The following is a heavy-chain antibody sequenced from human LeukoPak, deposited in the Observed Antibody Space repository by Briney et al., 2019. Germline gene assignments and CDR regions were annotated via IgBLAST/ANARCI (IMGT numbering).Heavy chain of an antibody. D-gene: IGHD2-2*01. CDR2: IRYDGSNK. CDR3: AKVASGGYQLGYMDV. CDR1: GFTFSSYG. Sequence: PGGSLRLSCAASGFTFSSYGMHWVRQAPGKGLEWVAFIRYDGSNKYYADSVKGRFTISRDNSKNTLYLQMNSLRAEDTAVYYCAKVASGGYQLGYMDVWGKGTTVTVSS. J-gene: IGHJ6*03. V-gene: IGHV3-30*02.